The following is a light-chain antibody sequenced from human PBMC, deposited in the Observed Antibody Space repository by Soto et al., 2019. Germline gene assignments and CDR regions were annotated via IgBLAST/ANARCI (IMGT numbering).Light chain of an antibody. CDR3: QQSYSPPPIT. V-gene: IGKV1-39*01. CDR1: QSITNY. Sequence: DIQMTQSPSTLSGSVGDRVTITCRASQSITNYLNWYQKKPGKAPKLLIYAASSLQRGVPSRFSGSGSGTDFTLTIGSLQPEDFAIYYCQQSYSPPPITFGQGTRLEMK. J-gene: IGKJ5*01. CDR2: AAS.